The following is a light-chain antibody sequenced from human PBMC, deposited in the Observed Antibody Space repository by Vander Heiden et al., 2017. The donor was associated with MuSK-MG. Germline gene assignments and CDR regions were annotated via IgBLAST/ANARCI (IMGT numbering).Light chain of an antibody. J-gene: IGLJ2*01. CDR2: EAT. CDR3: CSYAGSSTLV. V-gene: IGLV2-23*01. CDR1: RSDLGSYDL. Sequence: QAALTETASVSETPGQSSPISCTGTRSDLGSYDLVSWYLLHPGKAPKLMIYEATKRPSGISNRFSGSNSGNTASLTIFGLQAEDEADYYCCSYAGSSTLVFGGGTKLTVL.